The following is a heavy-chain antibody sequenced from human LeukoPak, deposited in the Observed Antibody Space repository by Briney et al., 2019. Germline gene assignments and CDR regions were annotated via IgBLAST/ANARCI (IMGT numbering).Heavy chain of an antibody. V-gene: IGHV3-74*01. CDR2: INGDGSRI. Sequence: GSLRLSCAASGFTFSSYWMHWVRQAPGKGLVWVSRINGDGSRIRYADSVRGRFTISRDNAKNSLYLQMNSLRAEDTAVYYCARSDTGVAPHCFDIWGQGTMVTVSS. D-gene: IGHD6-13*01. J-gene: IGHJ3*02. CDR1: GFTFSSYW. CDR3: ARSDTGVAPHCFDI.